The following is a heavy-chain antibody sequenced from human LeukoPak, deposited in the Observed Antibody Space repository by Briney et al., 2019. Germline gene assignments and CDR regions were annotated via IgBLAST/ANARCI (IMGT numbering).Heavy chain of an antibody. CDR3: AKDGISSYDY. D-gene: IGHD1-26*01. CDR1: GFTFSNFD. Sequence: GGSLRLSCAASGFTFSNFDMHWVRQAPGKGLEWVAFIRYDGNNQYFADSVKGRFTISRDNSKNTLYLQMNGLRAEDTAVYYCAKDGISSYDYWGQGTLVTVSS. J-gene: IGHJ4*02. V-gene: IGHV3-30*02. CDR2: IRYDGNNQ.